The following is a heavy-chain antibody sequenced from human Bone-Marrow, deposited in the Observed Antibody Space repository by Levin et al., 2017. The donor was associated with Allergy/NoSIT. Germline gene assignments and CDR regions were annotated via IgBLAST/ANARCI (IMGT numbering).Heavy chain of an antibody. CDR3: ARGNVVSGSHY. J-gene: IGHJ4*02. D-gene: IGHD3-10*01. Sequence: LSLTCAASGFTFSDYYMSWIRQAPGKGLEWVSYISSSGPIIYYADSVKGRFTISRDNAKHSLYLQLNSLRAEDTAVYYCARGNVVSGSHYWGKGTLVNVSS. V-gene: IGHV3-11*01. CDR2: ISSSGPII. CDR1: GFTFSDYY.